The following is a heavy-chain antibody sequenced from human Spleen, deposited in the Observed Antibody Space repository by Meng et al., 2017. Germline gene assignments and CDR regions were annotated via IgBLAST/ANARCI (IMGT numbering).Heavy chain of an antibody. Sequence: VPGRVKLSGTLSLTCAVFGGSISISNWWSWVRQPPGKGLEWIGEINHSGSTNYNPSLESRVTISVDTSKNQFSLKLSSVTAADTAVYYCASFLYYYDVGGQTLGWGQGTLVTVSS. V-gene: IGHV4-4*02. CDR1: GGSISISNW. J-gene: IGHJ4*02. CDR2: INHSGST. CDR3: ASFLYYYDVGGQTLG. D-gene: IGHD3-22*01.